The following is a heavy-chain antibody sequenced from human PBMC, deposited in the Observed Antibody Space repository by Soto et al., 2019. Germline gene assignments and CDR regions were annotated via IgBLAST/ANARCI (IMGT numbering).Heavy chain of an antibody. CDR1: GGSISSNIYY. D-gene: IGHD4-17*01. CDR2: IYYTWNT. V-gene: IGHV4-39*01. Sequence: QVQLQESGPGLVKPSETLSLTCTVSGGSISSNIYYWGWIRQPPGKGLEWIGSIYYTWNTFYNPSLKSRVTLSVDTSENQFSLKLSSVTAADTAVYYCARHSHEDHGDPNWFDPWGQGTLVTVSS. CDR3: ARHSHEDHGDPNWFDP. J-gene: IGHJ5*02.